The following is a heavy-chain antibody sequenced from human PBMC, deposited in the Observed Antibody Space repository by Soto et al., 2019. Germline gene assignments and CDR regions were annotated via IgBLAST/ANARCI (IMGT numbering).Heavy chain of an antibody. V-gene: IGHV4-59*01. D-gene: IGHD4-17*01. CDR1: GGSISSYY. CDR3: ASLPMRDYGDYGLDY. Sequence: SETLSLTCTVSGGSISSYYWSWIRQPPGKGLEWIGYIYYSGSTNYNPSLKSRVTISVDTSKNQFSLKLSSVTAADTAVYYCASLPMRDYGDYGLDYWGQGTLVTVSS. J-gene: IGHJ4*02. CDR2: IYYSGST.